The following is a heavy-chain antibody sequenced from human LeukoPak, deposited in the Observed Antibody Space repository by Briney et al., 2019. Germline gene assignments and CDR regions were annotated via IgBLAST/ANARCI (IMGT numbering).Heavy chain of an antibody. CDR1: GFSFSEHG. CDR3: ARGYYFDY. V-gene: IGHV3-33*03. J-gene: IGHJ4*02. CDR2: TWYDGSNN. Sequence: GGSLRLSCAASGFSFSEHGMHWVRQAPGKGPEWVTVTWYDGSNNHYADSVKGRFTISRDNAKNSLYLQMHSLRAEDTAVYYCARGYYFDYWGQGTLVTVSS.